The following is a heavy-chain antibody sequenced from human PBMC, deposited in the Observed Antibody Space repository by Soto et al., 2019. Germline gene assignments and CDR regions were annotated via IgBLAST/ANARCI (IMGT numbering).Heavy chain of an antibody. Sequence: SVKVSCKASGGTFSSYAISWVRQAPGQGLEWMGGIIPIFGTANYAQKFQGRVTITADKSTSTAYMELSGLRSEDTAVYYCARRGIDYDSSGYYYFDYWGQGTLVTVSS. CDR3: ARRGIDYDSSGYYYFDY. V-gene: IGHV1-69*06. CDR1: GGTFSSYA. CDR2: IIPIFGTA. D-gene: IGHD3-22*01. J-gene: IGHJ4*02.